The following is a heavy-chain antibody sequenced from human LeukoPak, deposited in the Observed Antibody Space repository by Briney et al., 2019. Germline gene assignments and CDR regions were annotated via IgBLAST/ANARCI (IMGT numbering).Heavy chain of an antibody. V-gene: IGHV3-21*01. CDR3: AREGYYGSGSYGNYYGMDV. CDR2: ISSSSSYI. D-gene: IGHD3-10*01. Sequence: PGGSLRLSCAASGFTFSSYSMNWVRQAPGKGLEWVSSISSSSSYIYYADSVKGRFTISRDNAKNSLYLQMNSQRAEDTAVYYCAREGYYGSGSYGNYYGMDVWGKGTTVTASS. CDR1: GFTFSSYS. J-gene: IGHJ6*04.